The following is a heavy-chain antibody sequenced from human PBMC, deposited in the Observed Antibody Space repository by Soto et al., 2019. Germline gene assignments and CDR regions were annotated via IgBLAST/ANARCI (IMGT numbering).Heavy chain of an antibody. V-gene: IGHV1-18*04. CDR1: GYTFSNYG. CDR3: ARDLIAAAGNDY. Sequence: KVSCKASGYTFSNYGISWVRQAPGQGLEWMGWISANNGITNYAQKVQGRVTMTTDTSTSTAYMELRSLRSDDTAVYYCARDLIAAAGNDYWGQGTPVTVSS. D-gene: IGHD6-13*01. J-gene: IGHJ4*02. CDR2: ISANNGIT.